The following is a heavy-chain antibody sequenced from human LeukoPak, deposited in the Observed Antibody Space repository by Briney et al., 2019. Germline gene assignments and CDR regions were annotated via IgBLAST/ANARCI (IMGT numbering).Heavy chain of an antibody. CDR2: INHSGST. CDR3: ARDLVRGQPDY. Sequence: SETLSLTCAVSGGSFSGYYWSWIRQPPGKGLEWIGEINHSGSTNYNPSLKRRVTISVDTSKNQFSLKLSSVTAADTAVYYCARDLVRGQPDYWGQGTLVTVSS. CDR1: GGSFSGYY. J-gene: IGHJ4*02. D-gene: IGHD6-13*01. V-gene: IGHV4-34*01.